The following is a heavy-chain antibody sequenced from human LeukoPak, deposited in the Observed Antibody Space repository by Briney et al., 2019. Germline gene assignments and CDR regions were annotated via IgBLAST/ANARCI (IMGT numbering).Heavy chain of an antibody. CDR2: HRNRANGYTT. V-gene: IGHV3-72*01. J-gene: IGHJ4*01. CDR3: VRVRGSGWSQSYFDY. Sequence: PGGSLRLSCAASGFTFSDHYMAWVRQAPGTGLEWIGRHRNRANGYTTEYAASVKGRFTISRDDSKKSLCLQMNGLNTEDTAIYYCVRVRGSGWSQSYFDYWGQGTLVTVSS. CDR1: GFTFSDHY. D-gene: IGHD6-19*01.